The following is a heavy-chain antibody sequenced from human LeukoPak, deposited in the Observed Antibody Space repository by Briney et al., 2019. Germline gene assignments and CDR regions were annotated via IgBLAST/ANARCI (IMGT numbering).Heavy chain of an antibody. Sequence: PGGSLRLSCAASGFTFSSYAMSWDRQAPRKGLEWVSAISGSGGSTYYADSVKGRFTISRDNSKNTLYLQMNSLRAEDTAVYYCAKVQTVYSSSWYGAFDIWGQGTMVTVSS. CDR2: ISGSGGST. J-gene: IGHJ3*02. V-gene: IGHV3-23*01. D-gene: IGHD6-13*01. CDR3: AKVQTVYSSSWYGAFDI. CDR1: GFTFSSYA.